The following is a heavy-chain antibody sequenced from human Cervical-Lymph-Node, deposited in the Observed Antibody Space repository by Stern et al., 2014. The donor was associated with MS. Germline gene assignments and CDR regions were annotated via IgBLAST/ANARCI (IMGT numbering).Heavy chain of an antibody. V-gene: IGHV3-30-3*01. CDR1: GFTFSSYA. CDR3: ARVVAVAGTSFDY. Sequence: VQLVESGGGVVQPGRSLRLSCAASGFTFSSYAMHWVRQAPGKGLEWVALISYDGSKKYYADSVKGRFTISRDNSENTVYLQMNSLRAEDTAVYYCARVVAVAGTSFDYWGQGTAVTVSS. D-gene: IGHD6-19*01. CDR2: ISYDGSKK. J-gene: IGHJ4*02.